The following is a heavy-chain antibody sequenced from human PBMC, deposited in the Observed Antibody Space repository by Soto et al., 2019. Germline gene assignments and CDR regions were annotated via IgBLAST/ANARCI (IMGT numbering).Heavy chain of an antibody. J-gene: IGHJ3*02. CDR2: ISSSSSYI. D-gene: IGHD6-19*01. V-gene: IGHV3-21*01. Sequence: KTGGSLRLSCAASGFTFMSYTMNWVRQAPGTGLEWVASISSSSSYIEYADSLKGRFTISRDDAKNSVHLQMRSLRAEDAAVYYCARPRFAAVAGTGSEAFDIWGQGTMVTVSS. CDR3: ARPRFAAVAGTGSEAFDI. CDR1: GFTFMSYT.